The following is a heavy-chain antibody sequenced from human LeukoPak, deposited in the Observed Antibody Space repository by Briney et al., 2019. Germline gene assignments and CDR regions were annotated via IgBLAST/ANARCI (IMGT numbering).Heavy chain of an antibody. Sequence: ASVKVSCKASGDTFIRSYMHCVPQAPGQGLECMGIINPSGGDIRYAQKFQGRVTMTRDTSTSTVYLELRSLRSEDTAVYYCARWDSSVGNAFDIWGQGTMITISS. CDR1: GDTFIRSY. D-gene: IGHD3-22*01. CDR3: ARWDSSVGNAFDI. V-gene: IGHV1-46*01. J-gene: IGHJ3*02. CDR2: INPSGGDI.